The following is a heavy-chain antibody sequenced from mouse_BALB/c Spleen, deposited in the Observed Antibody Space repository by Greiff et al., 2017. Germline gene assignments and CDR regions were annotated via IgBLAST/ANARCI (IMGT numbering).Heavy chain of an antibody. D-gene: IGHD1-1*01. V-gene: IGHV1-7*01. CDR3: ARYYGSSYYAMDY. J-gene: IGHJ4*01. Sequence: VKLQESGAELAKPGASVKMSCKASGYTFTSYWMHWVKQRPGQGLEWIGYINPSTGYTEYNQKFKDKATLTADKSSSTAYMQLSSLTSEDSAVYYCARYYGSSYYAMDYWGQGTSVTVSS. CDR2: INPSTGYT. CDR1: GYTFTSYW.